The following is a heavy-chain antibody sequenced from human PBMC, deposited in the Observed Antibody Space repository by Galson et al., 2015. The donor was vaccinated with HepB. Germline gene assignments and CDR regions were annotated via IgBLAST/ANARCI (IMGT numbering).Heavy chain of an antibody. Sequence: VKVSCKASGYTFTSYGISWVRQAPGQGLEWMGWISAYNGNTNYAQKLQGRVTMTTDTSTSTAYMELRSLRSDDTAVYYCARLRKYYDSSGYSCYFDYWGQGTLVAVSS. J-gene: IGHJ4*02. CDR1: GYTFTSYG. CDR2: ISAYNGNT. CDR3: ARLRKYYDSSGYSCYFDY. D-gene: IGHD3-22*01. V-gene: IGHV1-18*01.